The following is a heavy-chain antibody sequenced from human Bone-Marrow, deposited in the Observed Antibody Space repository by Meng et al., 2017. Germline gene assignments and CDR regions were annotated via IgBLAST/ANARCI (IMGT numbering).Heavy chain of an antibody. D-gene: IGHD3-10*01. CDR1: GSTSSSYA. Sequence: GGPRRSSCAASGSTSSSYAMHWVRQAPGKGLEWVAVISYDGSNKYYADSVKGRFTISRENSKTTMYLQMKSLRAEDTAVYYCARDNDGSGSYNYYYYYGMDVWGQGTTVTVSS. CDR3: ARDNDGSGSYNYYYYYGMDV. J-gene: IGHJ6*02. CDR2: ISYDGSNK. V-gene: IGHV3-30*04.